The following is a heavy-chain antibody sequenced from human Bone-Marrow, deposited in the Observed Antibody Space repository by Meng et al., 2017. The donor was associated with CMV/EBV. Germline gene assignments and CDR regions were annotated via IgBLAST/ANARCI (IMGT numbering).Heavy chain of an antibody. CDR1: GGSISSSSYY. Sequence: SETLSLTCTVSGGSISSSSYYWGWIRQPPGKGLEWIGSIYYSGSTYYNPSLKSRVTISVDTSKNQFSLKLSSVTAADTAVYYCASRDSSGSDYWGQGTLVTGSS. CDR3: ASRDSSGSDY. CDR2: IYYSGST. D-gene: IGHD3-22*01. J-gene: IGHJ4*02. V-gene: IGHV4-39*07.